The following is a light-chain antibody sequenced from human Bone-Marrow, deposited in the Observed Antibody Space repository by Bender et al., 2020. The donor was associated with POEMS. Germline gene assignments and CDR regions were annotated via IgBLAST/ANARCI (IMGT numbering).Light chain of an antibody. Sequence: QSALTQPASVSGSPGQSITISCTGTSTDVGSYNIVSWYQQHPGKAPKLMIYEVTKRPSGVSNRFSGSKSANTASLTISGLQAEDEGDYYCSSYTTSSTWVFGGGTKLTVL. CDR1: STDVGSYNI. V-gene: IGLV2-14*02. J-gene: IGLJ3*02. CDR2: EVT. CDR3: SSYTTSSTWV.